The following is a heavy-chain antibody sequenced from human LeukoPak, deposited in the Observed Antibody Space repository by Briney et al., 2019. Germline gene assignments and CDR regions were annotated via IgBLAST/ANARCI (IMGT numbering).Heavy chain of an antibody. V-gene: IGHV3-48*04. D-gene: IGHD3-10*02. CDR3: AELGITMIGGV. CDR2: IRSSSRTI. J-gene: IGHJ6*04. CDR1: GFTFSSYS. Sequence: GSLRLSCAASGFTFSSYSMNWVRQAPGKGLGWISYIRSSSRTIYYAESVKGRFTISRDNAKNSLYLQMNSLRAEDTAVYYCAELGITMIGGVWGKGTTVTISS.